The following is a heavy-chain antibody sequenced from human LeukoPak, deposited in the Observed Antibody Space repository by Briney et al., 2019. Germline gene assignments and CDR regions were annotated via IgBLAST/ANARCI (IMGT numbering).Heavy chain of an antibody. V-gene: IGHV4-30-2*01. D-gene: IGHD3-9*01. CDR1: GGSISSGGYS. CDR2: IYHSGST. J-gene: IGHJ4*02. CDR3: ARAPQYYDILTGYYRGGEGFDY. Sequence: SETLSLTCAVSGGSISSGGYSWSWIRQPPGKGPEWIGYIYHSGSTYYNPSLKSRVTISVDRSKNQFSLKLSSVTAADTAVYYCARAPQYYDILTGYYRGGEGFDYWGQGTLVTVSS.